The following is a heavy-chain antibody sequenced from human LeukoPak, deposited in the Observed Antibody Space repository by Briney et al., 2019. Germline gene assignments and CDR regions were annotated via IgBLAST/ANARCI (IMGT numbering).Heavy chain of an antibody. CDR2: ISSSSSTI. J-gene: IGHJ4*02. D-gene: IGHD5-18*01. Sequence: GGSLRLSCAASGFTFSSYSMNWVRQTPGKGLEWVSYISSSSSTIYYADSVKGRFTISRDNAKNSLYLQMNSLRAEDTGVYYCAKDSYSKGDYWGQGVLVTVSS. CDR1: GFTFSSYS. V-gene: IGHV3-48*01. CDR3: AKDSYSKGDY.